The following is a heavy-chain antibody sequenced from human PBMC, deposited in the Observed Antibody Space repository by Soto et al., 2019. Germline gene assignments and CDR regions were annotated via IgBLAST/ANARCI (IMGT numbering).Heavy chain of an antibody. J-gene: IGHJ4*02. D-gene: IGHD2-21*01. V-gene: IGHV3-33*01. CDR2: IWYDGSVK. Sequence: GGSLRLSCAASGFIFGTYGMHWVRQAPGKGLEWVAGIWYDGSVKTYADSVKGRFSISRDNSQNTVYLQMNTLSAEDTAVYYCETADCGGQCPRDYWGQGTLVTVSS. CDR1: GFIFGTYG. CDR3: ETADCGGQCPRDY.